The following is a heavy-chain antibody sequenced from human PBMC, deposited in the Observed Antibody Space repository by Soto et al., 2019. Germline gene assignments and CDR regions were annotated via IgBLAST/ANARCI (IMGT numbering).Heavy chain of an antibody. CDR2: IVVGSGNT. Sequence: SVKVSCKASGFTFTSSAMQWVRQARGQRLEWIGWIVVGSGNTNYAQKFQERVTITRDMSTSTAYMELSSLRSEDTAVYYCAAELNRGVIIGPYAFDIWGQGTMVTLSS. D-gene: IGHD3-16*02. CDR1: GFTFTSSA. J-gene: IGHJ3*02. V-gene: IGHV1-58*02. CDR3: AAELNRGVIIGPYAFDI.